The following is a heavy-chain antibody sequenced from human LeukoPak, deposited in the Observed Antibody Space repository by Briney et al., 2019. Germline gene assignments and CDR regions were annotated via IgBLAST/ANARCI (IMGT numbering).Heavy chain of an antibody. D-gene: IGHD3-10*01. V-gene: IGHV4-34*01. J-gene: IGHJ6*03. Sequence: SETLSLTCAVYGGSLSGYYWSWIRQPPGKGLEWFGETSHSGNTNYDPSLKSRVTISVDTSKNQFSLKLRSVTAADTAVYFCARTNPQLWYGGYYYMDVWGKGTTVTVSS. CDR3: ARTNPQLWYGGYYYMDV. CDR1: GGSLSGYY. CDR2: TSHSGNT.